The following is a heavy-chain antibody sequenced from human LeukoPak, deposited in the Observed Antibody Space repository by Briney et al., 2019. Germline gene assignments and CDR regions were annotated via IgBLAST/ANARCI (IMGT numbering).Heavy chain of an antibody. V-gene: IGHV4-39*01. CDR2: IYYSGST. Sequence: SETLSLTCTVSGGSISSSSYYWGWIRQPPGKGLEWIGSIYYSGSTYDNPSLKSRVTISVDTSKNQFSLKLSSVTAADTAVYYCARLGKDGYNRGGLDYWGQGTLVTVSS. CDR3: ARLGKDGYNRGGLDY. CDR1: GGSISSSSYY. D-gene: IGHD5-24*01. J-gene: IGHJ4*02.